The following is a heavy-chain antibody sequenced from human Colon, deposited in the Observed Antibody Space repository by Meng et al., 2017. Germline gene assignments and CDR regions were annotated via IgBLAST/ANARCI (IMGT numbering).Heavy chain of an antibody. J-gene: IGHJ4*02. CDR2: IYWDDDK. V-gene: IGHV2-5*02. D-gene: IGHD1-1*01. CDR3: ARKGALEPLDY. CDR1: GFSLSTYGVG. Sequence: QITLKESGPTLVKPTQTLTLTCTFSGFSLSTYGVGVGWTRQPPGKALEWLALIYWDDDKRYSPSLKSRLTITKDTSKNQVVLTMTNMDPVDTATYYCARKGALEPLDYWGQGTLVTVSS.